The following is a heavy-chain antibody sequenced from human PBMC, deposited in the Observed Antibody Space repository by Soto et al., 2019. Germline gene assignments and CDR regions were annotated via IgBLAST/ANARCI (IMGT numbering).Heavy chain of an antibody. CDR2: INPSGGST. J-gene: IGHJ3*02. Sequence: ASVKVSFKASGYTFTSYYMHWVRQAPGQGLEWMGIINPSGGSTSYAQKFQGRVTMTRDTSTSTVYMELSSLRSEDTAVYYCARDRRTGVDAFDIWGQGTMVTVSS. CDR3: ARDRRTGVDAFDI. V-gene: IGHV1-46*03. CDR1: GYTFTSYY. D-gene: IGHD3-9*01.